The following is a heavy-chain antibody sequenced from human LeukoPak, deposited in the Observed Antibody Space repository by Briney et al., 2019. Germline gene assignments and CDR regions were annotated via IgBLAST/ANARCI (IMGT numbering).Heavy chain of an antibody. Sequence: PSETLSLTCAVYGGSFSGYYWSWIRQPPGKGLEWIGYISYSGGPNYNPSHKSRVTISVDTSKNQFSLKLTSVTAADTAVYYCAREYYGSSGYYNDYWGQGALVTVSS. D-gene: IGHD3-22*01. CDR2: ISYSGGP. CDR1: GGSFSGYY. CDR3: AREYYGSSGYYNDY. V-gene: IGHV4-59*01. J-gene: IGHJ4*02.